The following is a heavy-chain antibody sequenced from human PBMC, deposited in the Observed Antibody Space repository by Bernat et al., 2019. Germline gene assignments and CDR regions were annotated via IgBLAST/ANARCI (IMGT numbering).Heavy chain of an antibody. Sequence: QVQLVQSGAEVKKPGSSVKVSCKASGGTFSSYAISWVRQAPGQGLEWMGGIIPIFGTANYAQKFQGRVTCTASESTRTAYMELSSLRSIDTAVYYCARVRAAAGPCYYYGMDVGGQGTTVTVSS. CDR3: ARVRAAAGPCYYYGMDV. J-gene: IGHJ6*02. D-gene: IGHD6-13*01. CDR2: IIPIFGTA. V-gene: IGHV1-69*01. CDR1: GGTFSSYA.